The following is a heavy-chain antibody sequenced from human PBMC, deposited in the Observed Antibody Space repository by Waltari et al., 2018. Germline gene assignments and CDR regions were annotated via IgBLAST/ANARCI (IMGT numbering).Heavy chain of an antibody. Sequence: EVQLLESAGGLVQPGEALRLSCAASGFSFMGFAMTWVRQAPGEGRGCVASISGSVATPFYAESVKGRFTIVRDNSRDTVYLQMNSLRVDDSAVYYCAKGSRGYTNYFFDSWGQGTLVSVSS. V-gene: IGHV3-23*01. CDR1: GFSFMGFA. CDR3: AKGSRGYTNYFFDS. CDR2: ISGSVATP. J-gene: IGHJ4*02. D-gene: IGHD3-16*02.